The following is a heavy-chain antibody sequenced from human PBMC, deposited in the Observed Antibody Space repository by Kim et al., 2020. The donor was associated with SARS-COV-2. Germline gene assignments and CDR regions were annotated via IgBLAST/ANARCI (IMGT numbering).Heavy chain of an antibody. D-gene: IGHD1-26*01. J-gene: IGHJ4*02. Sequence: GGSLILSCAASGFTFNTYWIHWVRQVPGKGLVWVSRIFSDGTTSYADSVKGRFTISRDNAKNMVYLQMNSLRPEDTAVYHCVRDRPQWDWGQGTLVTVSS. V-gene: IGHV3-74*01. CDR2: IFSDGTT. CDR3: VRDRPQWD. CDR1: GFTFNTYW.